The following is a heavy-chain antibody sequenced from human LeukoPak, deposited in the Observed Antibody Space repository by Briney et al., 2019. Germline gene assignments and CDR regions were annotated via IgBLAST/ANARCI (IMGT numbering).Heavy chain of an antibody. D-gene: IGHD3-22*01. Sequence: GASVKVSCKASGYTFTSYAMHWVRQAPGQRLEWMGWINAGNGNTKYSRKFQGRVTITRDTSASTAYMELSSLRSEDTAVYYCASDRYYYDSSGYYCWGQGTLVTVSS. CDR2: INAGNGNT. J-gene: IGHJ4*02. CDR3: ASDRYYYDSSGYYC. CDR1: GYTFTSYA. V-gene: IGHV1-3*01.